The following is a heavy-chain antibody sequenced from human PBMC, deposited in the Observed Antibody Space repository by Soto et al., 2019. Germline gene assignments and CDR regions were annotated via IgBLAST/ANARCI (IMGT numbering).Heavy chain of an antibody. CDR2: IYYSGST. D-gene: IGHD3-22*01. Sequence: QVQLQQSGPGLVKASETLSLTCTVSGGSISNYYWSWIRQPPGKGLEWIGYIYYSGSTNYNPSLNSRVSISVDTSKNQFSLKLSSVTAADTAVYYCARSHYYDTSDFDYWGQGTLVTVSS. CDR3: ARSHYYDTSDFDY. V-gene: IGHV4-59*01. CDR1: GGSISNYY. J-gene: IGHJ4*02.